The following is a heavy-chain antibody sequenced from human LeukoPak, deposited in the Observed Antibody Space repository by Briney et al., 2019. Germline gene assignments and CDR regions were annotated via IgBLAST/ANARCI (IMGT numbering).Heavy chain of an antibody. CDR2: IYTSGST. J-gene: IGHJ3*02. D-gene: IGHD2-2*02. V-gene: IGHV4-61*02. CDR1: GGSISSGSYY. Sequence: PSETLSLTCTVSGGSISSGSYYWSWIRQPAGKGLEWIGRIYTSGSTNYNPSLKSRVTISVDTSKNQFSLKLSSVTAADTAVYYCASTNLKDIVVVPAAIFDAFDIWGQGTMVTVSS. CDR3: ASTNLKDIVVVPAAIFDAFDI.